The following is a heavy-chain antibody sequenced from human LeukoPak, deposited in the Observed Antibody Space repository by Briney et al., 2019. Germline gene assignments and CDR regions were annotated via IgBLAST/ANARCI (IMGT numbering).Heavy chain of an antibody. CDR2: ISYDGSKT. J-gene: IGHJ4*02. D-gene: IGHD2-8*02. CDR3: ARLPPSVFGVGTGDFDY. CDR1: GFSFSTYG. V-gene: IGHV3-30*03. Sequence: GKSLRLSCEVSGFSFSTYGMYWVRQAPGKGLESVAVISYDGSKTYYADSVKGRSTISRDNPKNTVYLLLNSLRAEDTAVYYCARLPPSVFGVGTGDFDYWGQGTLVTVSS.